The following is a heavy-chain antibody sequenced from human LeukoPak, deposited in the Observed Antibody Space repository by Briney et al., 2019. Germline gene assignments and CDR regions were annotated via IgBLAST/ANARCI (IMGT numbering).Heavy chain of an antibody. CDR1: GFTFSSYW. J-gene: IGHJ4*02. CDR3: ARAPEGGYCSSTSCYMDY. V-gene: IGHV3-74*01. CDR2: IKSDGSST. Sequence: GGSLRLSCAASGFTFSSYWMHWVRQAPGKGLVWVSHIKSDGSSTSYADSVKGRFTISRDNAKNTLYLQMNSLRAEDTAVYYCARAPEGGYCSSTSCYMDYWGQGTLVTVSS. D-gene: IGHD2-2*02.